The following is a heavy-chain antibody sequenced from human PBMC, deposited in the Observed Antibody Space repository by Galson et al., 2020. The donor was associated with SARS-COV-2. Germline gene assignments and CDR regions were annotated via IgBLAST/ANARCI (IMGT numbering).Heavy chain of an antibody. CDR2: ISYSGST. D-gene: IGHD3-22*01. CDR1: GGTISSYY. CDR3: ARHPYFYDSSGYYFDY. Sequence: ETSETLSLTCTASGGTISSYYWSWIRQPPGKGLEWIGYISYSGSTNYNPALKSGVTISVDTSKNQFSLKLSSVTAADTAVYYCARHPYFYDSSGYYFDYWGQGTLVTVSS. J-gene: IGHJ4*02. V-gene: IGHV4-59*08.